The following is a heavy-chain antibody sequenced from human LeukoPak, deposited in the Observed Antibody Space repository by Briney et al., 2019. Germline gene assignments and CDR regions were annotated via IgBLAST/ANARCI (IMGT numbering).Heavy chain of an antibody. V-gene: IGHV4-38-2*02. Sequence: SETLSLTCSVSGASIGKAHYWAWIRQPPGQGLEWIGSIYHTGNTYSNPSLKSRLAISMDTSRNQISLNLVSVTAADTAVYFCARDGDWNDPQPFDMWGQGTMVVVSS. CDR1: GASIGKAHY. CDR3: ARDGDWNDPQPFDM. D-gene: IGHD1-1*01. J-gene: IGHJ3*02. CDR2: IYHTGNT.